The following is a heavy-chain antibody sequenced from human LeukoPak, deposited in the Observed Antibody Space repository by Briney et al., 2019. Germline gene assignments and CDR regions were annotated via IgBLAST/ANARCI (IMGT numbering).Heavy chain of an antibody. CDR2: MYHSGST. CDR1: GYSISSGYY. V-gene: IGHV4-38-2*01. D-gene: IGHD3-10*01. Sequence: PETLSLTCAVSGYSISSGYYWGWIRQPPGKGLELLGSMYHSGSTYYNPPLNSRVTISVDTSKIQFSLKLISVTAADTAVYYCARHGAFYYGLGSSGFDYWGQGTLVTVSS. CDR3: ARHGAFYYGLGSSGFDY. J-gene: IGHJ4*02.